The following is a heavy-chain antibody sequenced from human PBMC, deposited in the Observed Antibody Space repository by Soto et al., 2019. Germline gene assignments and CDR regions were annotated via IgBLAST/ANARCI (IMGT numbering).Heavy chain of an antibody. Sequence: VQLLESGGGLVQPGGSLRLSCAASGFTFSSSAMSWVRQAPGKGLEWVSSISGSGGSTYYADSVRGRFTISRDKSKSTLYLQMISLRADDTALYYCAKHRYPNSYYDMDVWGQGTTVTVAS. D-gene: IGHD2-2*02. CDR3: AKHRYPNSYYDMDV. V-gene: IGHV3-23*01. CDR2: ISGSGGST. J-gene: IGHJ6*02. CDR1: GFTFSSSA.